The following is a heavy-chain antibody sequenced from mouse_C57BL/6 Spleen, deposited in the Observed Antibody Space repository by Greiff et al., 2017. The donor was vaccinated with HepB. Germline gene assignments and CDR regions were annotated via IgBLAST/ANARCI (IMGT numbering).Heavy chain of an antibody. CDR1: GFTFSSYG. CDR3: ARDLPSPFDY. J-gene: IGHJ2*01. D-gene: IGHD5-1*01. V-gene: IGHV5-6*01. CDR2: ISSGGSYT. Sequence: EVHLVESGGDLVKPGGSLKLSCAASGFTFSSYGMSWVRQTPDKRLEWVATISSGGSYTYYPDSVKGRFTISRDNAKNTLYLQMSSLKSEDTAMYYCARDLPSPFDYWGQGTTLTVSS.